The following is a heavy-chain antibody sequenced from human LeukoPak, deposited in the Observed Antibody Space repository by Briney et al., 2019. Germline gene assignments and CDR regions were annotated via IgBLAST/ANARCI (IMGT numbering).Heavy chain of an antibody. CDR1: GYTXTGYY. CDR2: INPNSGGT. J-gene: IGHJ4*02. V-gene: IGHV1-2*02. D-gene: IGHD3-22*01. Sequence: GASVKVSCKASGYTXTGYYMHWVRQAPGQGLEWMGWINPNSGGTNYAQKFQGRVTMSRDTSISTAYMELSRLRSDDTAVYYCARELNYDSSGYYFDYWGQGTLVTVSS. CDR3: ARELNYDSSGYYFDY.